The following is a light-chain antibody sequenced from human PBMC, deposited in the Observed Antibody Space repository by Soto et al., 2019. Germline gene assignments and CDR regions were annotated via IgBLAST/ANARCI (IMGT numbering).Light chain of an antibody. CDR2: AAS. V-gene: IGKV1-39*01. J-gene: IGKJ5*01. CDR1: ESISRH. CDR3: QQSYSTLSIT. Sequence: DIQMTQTPSSLSASVGDRVTITCRASESISRHLNWYQQKPGKAPKLLIYAASSLQNGVPSRFSGGGSGTDFSLTISNLQPDDFATYYCQQSYSTLSITFGQGTRLEIK.